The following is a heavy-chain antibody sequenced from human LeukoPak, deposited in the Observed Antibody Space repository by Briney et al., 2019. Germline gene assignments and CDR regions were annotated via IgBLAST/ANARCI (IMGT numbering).Heavy chain of an antibody. Sequence: ASVKVSCKASGYAFTSHALHWVRQAPGESLEWMAWINGATGNTEYSQKFQARVTITRDTSASTAYMELSSLRSEDTAVYYCARSGVMITFGGVIAPRHWFDPWGQGTLVTVSS. V-gene: IGHV1-3*01. CDR1: GYAFTSHA. CDR3: ARSGVMITFGGVIAPRHWFDP. D-gene: IGHD3-16*02. J-gene: IGHJ5*02. CDR2: INGATGNT.